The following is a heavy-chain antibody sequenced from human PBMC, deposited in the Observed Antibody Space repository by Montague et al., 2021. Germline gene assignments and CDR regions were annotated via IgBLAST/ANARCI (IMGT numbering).Heavy chain of an antibody. CDR1: GDSISSYEYY. Sequence: SETLSLTCSVSGDSISSYEYYWTWIRQPAGRGLEWIGRVYKRGDTNTNPSLRSRLTLSVDTSKNHFSLTLTSVTAADTAVYFCARDSPVVEPWVGELKGAFDIWGQGTMVTVSS. CDR3: ARDSPVVEPWVGELKGAFDI. J-gene: IGHJ3*02. CDR2: VYKRGDT. D-gene: IGHD3-10*01. V-gene: IGHV4-4*07.